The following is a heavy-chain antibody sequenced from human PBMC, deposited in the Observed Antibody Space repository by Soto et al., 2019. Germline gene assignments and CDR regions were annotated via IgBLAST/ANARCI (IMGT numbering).Heavy chain of an antibody. V-gene: IGHV4-39*02. CDR3: ARPRSRGYYRAAFDI. J-gene: IGHJ3*02. Sequence: SETLSLTCTVSGGSIGTGSFYWGWIRQPPGRGLEWIGSISNTGSAYYNPSLSNRVTLSVDMSKNYFSLKLTSVTATDTAVYYCARPRSRGYYRAAFDIWGQGTMVTVSS. CDR1: GGSIGTGSFY. CDR2: ISNTGSA. D-gene: IGHD3-22*01.